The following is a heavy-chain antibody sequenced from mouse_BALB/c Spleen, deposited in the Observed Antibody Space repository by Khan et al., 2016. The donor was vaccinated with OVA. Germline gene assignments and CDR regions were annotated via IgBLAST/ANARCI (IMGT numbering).Heavy chain of an antibody. CDR1: GYSITSNYA. D-gene: IGHD1-1*01. V-gene: IGHV3-2*02. Sequence: EVQLQESGPGLVKPSQSLSLTCTVTGYSITSNYAWNWIRQFPGNKLEWMGYISYSGSTNYNPSLKSRISITRDTSKNLFFLQLNSVTTEDTATYYCARGTCYGYAMDYWGQGTSVTVSS. CDR2: ISYSGST. CDR3: ARGTCYGYAMDY. J-gene: IGHJ4*01.